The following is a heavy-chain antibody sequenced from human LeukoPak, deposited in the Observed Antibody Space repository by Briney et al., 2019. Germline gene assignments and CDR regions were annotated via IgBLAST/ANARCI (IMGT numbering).Heavy chain of an antibody. CDR1: GFTFSSYG. D-gene: IGHD5-24*01. CDR3: AKDRAGRWLQIYYYYGMDV. J-gene: IGHJ6*02. V-gene: IGHV3-30*18. CDR2: ISYDGSNK. Sequence: GGSLRLSCAASGFTFSSYGMHWVRQAPGKGLEWVAVISYDGSNKYYADSVKGRFTISRDNSKNTLYLQMNSLRAEDTAVYYCAKDRAGRWLQIYYYYGMDVWGQGTTVTVS.